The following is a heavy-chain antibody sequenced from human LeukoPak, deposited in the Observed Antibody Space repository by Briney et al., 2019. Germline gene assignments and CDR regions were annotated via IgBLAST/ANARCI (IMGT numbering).Heavy chain of an antibody. J-gene: IGHJ3*02. Sequence: SETPSLTCAVSGGSISSSNWWSWVRQPPGKGLEWIGEIYHSGSTNYNPSLKSRVTISVDKSKNQFSLKLSSVTAADTAVYYCARTPTDYDAFDIWGQGTMVTVSS. D-gene: IGHD2-15*01. CDR3: ARTPTDYDAFDI. V-gene: IGHV4-4*02. CDR2: IYHSGST. CDR1: GGSISSSNW.